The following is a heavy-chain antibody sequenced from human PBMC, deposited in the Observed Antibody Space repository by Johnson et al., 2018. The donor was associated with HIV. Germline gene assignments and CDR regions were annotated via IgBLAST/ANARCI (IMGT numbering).Heavy chain of an antibody. CDR2: INWNGGST. D-gene: IGHD2-21*02. CDR3: ARAAYCGGDCYSGSRLDAFDI. Sequence: VKLVESGGGVVRPGGSLRLSCAVSGFTFDDYGMSWVRQVPGKGLEWVSGINWNGGSTGYADSVKGRFTISRDNAKNSLYLQMSSLRAEDTAVYYRARAAYCGGDCYSGSRLDAFDIWGQGTMVTVSS. CDR1: GFTFDDYG. J-gene: IGHJ3*02. V-gene: IGHV3-20*04.